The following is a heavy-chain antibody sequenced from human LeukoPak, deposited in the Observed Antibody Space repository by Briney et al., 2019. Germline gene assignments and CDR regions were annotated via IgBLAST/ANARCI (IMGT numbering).Heavy chain of an antibody. V-gene: IGHV3-74*01. Sequence: GGSLRLSCAASGFTFRSHWMHWVRQAPGKGLVWVSSMNSDGSSTTYAESVKGRFSISRDNAKNTLYLQMNSLRVEDTAIYYCVKVRGRARVGYFDYWGQGTLVTVSS. CDR2: MNSDGSST. CDR3: VKVRGRARVGYFDY. D-gene: IGHD1-26*01. J-gene: IGHJ4*02. CDR1: GFTFRSHW.